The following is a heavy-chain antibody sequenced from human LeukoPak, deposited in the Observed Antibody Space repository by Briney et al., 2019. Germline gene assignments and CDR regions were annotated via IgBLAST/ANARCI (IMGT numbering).Heavy chain of an antibody. Sequence: GGSLKLAWAASGFTFSGSAMHWVRQASGKWLGWVGRIRSKANSSATAYAASVKGRFTISRDDSKNTAYLQMNSLKTEDTAVYYCTRPTLPMVRGVIAAFDIWGQGTMVTVSS. V-gene: IGHV3-73*01. J-gene: IGHJ3*02. CDR2: IRSKANSSAT. CDR1: GFTFSGSA. CDR3: TRPTLPMVRGVIAAFDI. D-gene: IGHD3-10*01.